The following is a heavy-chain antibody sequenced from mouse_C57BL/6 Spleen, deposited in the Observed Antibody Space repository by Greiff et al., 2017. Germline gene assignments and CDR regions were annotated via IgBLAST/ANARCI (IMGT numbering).Heavy chain of an antibody. CDR3: TRSGSDY. CDR1: GYTFTDYE. CDR2: IDPETGGT. J-gene: IGHJ2*01. V-gene: IGHV1-15*01. Sequence: QVQLQQSGAELVRPGSSVTLSCKASGYTFTDYEMHWVKQTPVHGLEWIGAIDPETGGTAYHQKFKGKAILTADKSSSTAYMELRSLTSEDSAVYYCTRSGSDYWGQGTTRTVSS.